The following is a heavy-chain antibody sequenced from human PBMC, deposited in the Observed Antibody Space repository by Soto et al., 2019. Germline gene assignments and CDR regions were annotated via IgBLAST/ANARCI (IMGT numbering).Heavy chain of an antibody. D-gene: IGHD5-12*01. CDR2: INPIDSDT. V-gene: IGHV5-51*01. J-gene: IGHJ4*02. CDR3: ARQWNFDY. CDR1: GYIFSTYW. Sequence: GESLKISCKASGYIFSTYWIAWVRQMPGKGLEWIGIINPIDSDTRYSPSFQGQVTISADKSTSTTYLQWSSLKASDTAIYYCARQWNFDYWGQGTLVTVSS.